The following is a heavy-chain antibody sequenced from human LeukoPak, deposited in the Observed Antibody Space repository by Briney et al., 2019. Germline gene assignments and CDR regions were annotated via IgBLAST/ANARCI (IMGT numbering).Heavy chain of an antibody. Sequence: SETLSLTCAVSGYSISSGYYWGWIRQPPGKGLEWIGSIYHSGSTYYNPSLKSRVTISVDTSKNQFSLKLSSVTAADTAVYYCASGGGITMVRGDINNWGQGTLVTVSS. J-gene: IGHJ4*02. CDR1: GYSISSGYY. V-gene: IGHV4-38-2*01. CDR3: ASGGGITMVRGDINN. CDR2: IYHSGST. D-gene: IGHD3-10*01.